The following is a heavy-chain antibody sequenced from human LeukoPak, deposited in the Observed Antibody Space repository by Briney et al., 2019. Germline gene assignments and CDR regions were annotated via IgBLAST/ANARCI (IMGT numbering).Heavy chain of an antibody. CDR2: ISSSGSTI. CDR1: GGSISSGDYY. D-gene: IGHD5-18*01. V-gene: IGHV3-11*01. Sequence: LSLTCTVSGGSISSGDYYMSWIRQAPGKGLEWVSYISSSGSTIYYADSVKGRFTISRDNAKNSLYLQMNSLRAEDTAVYYCARDSDTAMVPYYFDYWGQGTLVTVSS. J-gene: IGHJ4*02. CDR3: ARDSDTAMVPYYFDY.